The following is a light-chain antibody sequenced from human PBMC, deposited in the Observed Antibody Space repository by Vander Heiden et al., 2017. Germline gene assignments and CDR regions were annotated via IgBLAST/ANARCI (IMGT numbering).Light chain of an antibody. CDR3: QQDNSYSQS. CDR2: KAS. V-gene: IGKV1-5*03. CDR1: QSISSW. J-gene: IGKJ1*01. Sequence: DIQMTQSPSTLSASVGDRVTITCRASQSISSWLAWYQQKPGKAPKLLIYKASSLESGVPSRFSGSGSGTEFTLTIRSLQPDDFATYYCQQDNSYSQSFGQGTKVEIK.